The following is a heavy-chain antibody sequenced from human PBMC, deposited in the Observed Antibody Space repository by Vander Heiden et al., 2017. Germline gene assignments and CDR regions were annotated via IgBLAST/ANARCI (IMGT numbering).Heavy chain of an antibody. CDR1: VFTFKSHG. CDR3: ARAGSDIAVAGPFDF. D-gene: IGHD6-19*01. V-gene: IGHV3-33*01. J-gene: IGHJ4*02. CDR2: SWYDGNTK. Sequence: VQLVESGGGVVQSARSLRLSCPASVFTFKSHGMHWVRQAPGKGLEWLAISWYDGNTKDDADSVKGRFTISRDNSKNTLYLEMSSLRVEDTAIYYCARAGSDIAVAGPFDFWGQGTLVTVSS.